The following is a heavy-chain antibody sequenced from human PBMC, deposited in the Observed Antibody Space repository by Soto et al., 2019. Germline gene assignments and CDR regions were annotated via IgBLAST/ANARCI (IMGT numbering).Heavy chain of an antibody. D-gene: IGHD3-3*01. CDR3: ARGFWSGYSRTAPFDI. Sequence: ASVKVSCKASGYTFTSYGISWVRQAPGQGLEWMGWISAYNGNTNYAQKLQGRVTMTTDTSTSTAYMELRSLRSDDTAVYYCARGFWSGYSRTAPFDIWGQGTMVTVSS. V-gene: IGHV1-18*04. J-gene: IGHJ3*02. CDR1: GYTFTSYG. CDR2: ISAYNGNT.